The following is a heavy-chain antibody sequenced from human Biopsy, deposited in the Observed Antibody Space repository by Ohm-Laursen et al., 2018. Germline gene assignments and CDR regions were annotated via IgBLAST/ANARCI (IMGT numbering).Heavy chain of an antibody. Sequence: SLRLSCSASGFSVSSYDMNWVRQAPGKGLEWISYISETSSHIYDEDSVRGRFTVARDIAKNPLYLQLNSLRSEDTAVYYCAKRGVERGRPLAYWGQGTLVTVSS. D-gene: IGHD1-1*01. CDR3: AKRGVERGRPLAY. J-gene: IGHJ4*02. V-gene: IGHV3-21*04. CDR1: GFSVSSYD. CDR2: ISETSSHI.